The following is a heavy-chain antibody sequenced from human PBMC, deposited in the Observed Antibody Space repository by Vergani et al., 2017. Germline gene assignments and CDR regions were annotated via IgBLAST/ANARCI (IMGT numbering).Heavy chain of an antibody. CDR2: IHSSGTT. J-gene: IGHJ5*02. CDR1: GGSITSGSFY. D-gene: IGHD3-10*01. Sequence: QVQLHESGPGLVKPSQTLSLTCTVSGGSITSGSFYWSWIRQPAGKGLEWIGRIHSSGTTKYNPSLKSRVTLSVDTSKNQLSLRMTSVTAADTAVYYCAGDSWTSELRGVYWFDTWGQGTLVSVSS. CDR3: AGDSWTSELRGVYWFDT. V-gene: IGHV4-61*02.